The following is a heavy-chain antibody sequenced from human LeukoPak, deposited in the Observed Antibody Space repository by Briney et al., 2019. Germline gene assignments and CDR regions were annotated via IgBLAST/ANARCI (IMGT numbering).Heavy chain of an antibody. CDR3: ASASDSSGWYYFDY. CDR1: GFTFSSYA. CDR2: ISGSGGST. V-gene: IGHV3-23*01. Sequence: PGGSLRLSCAASGFTFSSYAMSWVRQAPGKGLEWVSAISGSGGSTYYADSVKGRFTISRDNSKNTLYLQMNSLRAEDTAVYYCASASDSSGWYYFDYWGQGTLVTVSS. D-gene: IGHD6-19*01. J-gene: IGHJ4*02.